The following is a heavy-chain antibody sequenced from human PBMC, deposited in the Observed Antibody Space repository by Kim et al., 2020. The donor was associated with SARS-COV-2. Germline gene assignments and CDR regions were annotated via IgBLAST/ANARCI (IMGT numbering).Heavy chain of an antibody. D-gene: IGHD1-7*01. CDR1: GDSISRGDYY. J-gene: IGHJ1*01. Sequence: SETLSLTCTVSGDSISRGDYYWSWIRQRPGKGLEWIGYIYYTGSTFYNPSLRSRLIISVDTSKNQFSLNLNSVTAAATAVYFCASIRNRGAPGRNCFAE. CDR3: ASIRNRGAPGRNCFAE. CDR2: IYYTGST. V-gene: IGHV4-31*03.